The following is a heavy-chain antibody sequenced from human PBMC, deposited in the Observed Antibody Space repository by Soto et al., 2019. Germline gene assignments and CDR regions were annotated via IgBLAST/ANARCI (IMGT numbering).Heavy chain of an antibody. CDR1: GGSISSYY. V-gene: IGHV4-59*08. CDR3: ARLTGDVYYYYYYYMDV. CDR2: IYYSGST. D-gene: IGHD7-27*01. J-gene: IGHJ6*03. Sequence: SGTLSLTCTVSGGSISSYYWSWIRQPPGKGLEWIGYIYYSGSTNYNPSLKSRVTISVDTSKNQFSLKLSSVTAADTAVYYCARLTGDVYYYYYYYMDVWGKGTTVTVSS.